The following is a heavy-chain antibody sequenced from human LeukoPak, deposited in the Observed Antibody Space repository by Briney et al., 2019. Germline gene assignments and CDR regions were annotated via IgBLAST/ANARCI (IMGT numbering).Heavy chain of an antibody. CDR1: GYSFSGYY. J-gene: IGHJ5*02. CDR3: ARADFLYTGLAVVTATRYTRMVTWFDP. V-gene: IGHV1-2*02. CDR2: INPKSGGT. Sequence: GASVKVSCKASGYSFSGYYIHWVRQAPGQGLEWMGWINPKSGGTQFKEKFQGRVTMTRDSSISTAYLELSGLRSDDTAIYYCARADFLYTGLAVVTATRYTRMVTWFDPWGQGTLVTVSS. D-gene: IGHD2-2*02.